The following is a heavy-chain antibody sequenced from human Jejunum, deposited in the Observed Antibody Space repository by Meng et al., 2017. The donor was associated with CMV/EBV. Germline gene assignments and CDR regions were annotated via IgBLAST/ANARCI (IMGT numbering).Heavy chain of an antibody. V-gene: IGHV3-33*06. D-gene: IGHD2-21*01. Sequence: GFNFSSYGMQWVRQAAGKGLEWVAVIWYDGSNKYYADSVKGRFTISRDNSKNTLYLQMNSLRAEDTAVYYCAKDKWRGGDCNAFDIWGQGTMVTVSS. CDR1: GFNFSSYG. J-gene: IGHJ3*02. CDR2: IWYDGSNK. CDR3: AKDKWRGGDCNAFDI.